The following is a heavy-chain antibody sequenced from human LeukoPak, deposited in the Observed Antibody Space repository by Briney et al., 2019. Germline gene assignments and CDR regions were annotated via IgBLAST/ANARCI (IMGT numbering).Heavy chain of an antibody. CDR2: ISGSGGNT. CDR3: ARSRLYFDC. CDR1: GFIFSSYA. D-gene: IGHD4-11*01. J-gene: IGHJ4*02. V-gene: IGHV3-23*01. Sequence: GGSLRLSCAASGFIFSSYAMSWVRQAPGKGLEWVSAISGSGGNTYYADSVKGRFTISRDNSKNTLYLQMNSLRAEDTAVYYCARSRLYFDCWGQGTLVTVSS.